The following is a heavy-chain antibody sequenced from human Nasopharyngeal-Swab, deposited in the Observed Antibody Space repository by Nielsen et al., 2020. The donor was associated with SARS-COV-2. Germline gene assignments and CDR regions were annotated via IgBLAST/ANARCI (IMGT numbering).Heavy chain of an antibody. CDR3: ARGWGFWSGYFLDV. V-gene: IGHV3-20*04. Sequence: GESLKISCAASGFTFDDYGMSWVRQAPGKGLEWVSGINCHGGSTGYADSVKGRFTISRYNAKNSLYLQMNSLRAEDTALYYCARGWGFWSGYFLDVWGQGTTVTVSS. CDR2: INCHGGST. D-gene: IGHD3-3*01. J-gene: IGHJ6*02. CDR1: GFTFDDYG.